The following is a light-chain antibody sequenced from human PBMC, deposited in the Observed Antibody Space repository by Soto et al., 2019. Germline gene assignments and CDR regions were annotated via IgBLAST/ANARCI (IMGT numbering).Light chain of an antibody. V-gene: IGKV3-20*01. CDR2: GAS. CDR1: QSVSNTY. CDR3: QQYGSSPWT. Sequence: EIVLTQSPGTLSSSPGERATLSFMASQSVSNTYLAWYQQKPGQAPRLLIYGASSRATGIPDRFSGSGSGTDFTLTISRLEPEDFGVYYCQQYGSSPWTFGQGTKVDIK. J-gene: IGKJ1*01.